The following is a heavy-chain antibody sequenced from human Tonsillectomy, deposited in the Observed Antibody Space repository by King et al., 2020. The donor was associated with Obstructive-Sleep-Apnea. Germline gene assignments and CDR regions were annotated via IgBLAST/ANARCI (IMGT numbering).Heavy chain of an antibody. D-gene: IGHD3-22*01. CDR2: RKKDGSEK. CDR1: VFTLSNNW. Sequence: VQLVESGGGLVQPGGSLRLSCVASVFTLSNNWMSWVCQAPGKGLEWVANRKKDGSEKYYVDAVKGRCTVSRDSTKNSLYLQMNSLRAEDAAVYYCVRIEYYYDSSGYYSYYFDYWGQGTLVTVSS. J-gene: IGHJ4*02. CDR3: VRIEYYYDSSGYYSYYFDY. V-gene: IGHV3-7*03.